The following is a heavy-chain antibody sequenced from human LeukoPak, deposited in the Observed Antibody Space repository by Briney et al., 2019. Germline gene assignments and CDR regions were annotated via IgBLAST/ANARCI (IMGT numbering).Heavy chain of an antibody. CDR3: ASYRSRYSDWLKEY. CDR1: GFTFSSYG. CDR2: ISGSGVRT. J-gene: IGHJ4*02. V-gene: IGHV3-23*01. D-gene: IGHD3-9*01. Sequence: GGTLRLSCAASGFTFSSYGMNWVRQAPGKGLEWVSAISGSGVRTYYADSVKGRFTISRDNAKNSLYLQMNSLRAEDTAVYYCASYRSRYSDWLKEYWGQGTLVTVSS.